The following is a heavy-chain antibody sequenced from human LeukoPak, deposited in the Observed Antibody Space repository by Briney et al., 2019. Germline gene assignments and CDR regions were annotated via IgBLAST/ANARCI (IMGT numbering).Heavy chain of an antibody. Sequence: SETLSLTCTVSGGSLSSYFWRWIRQPPGKGLESIGYVYYTGRTNYNPSLESRVTISIDTSKNQFSLNLGSVTAADTAVYYCARGRQFFYDSSGYDRNFDSWGQGTLVTVSS. J-gene: IGHJ4*02. CDR2: VYYTGRT. D-gene: IGHD3-22*01. CDR1: GGSLSSYF. CDR3: ARGRQFFYDSSGYDRNFDS. V-gene: IGHV4-59*08.